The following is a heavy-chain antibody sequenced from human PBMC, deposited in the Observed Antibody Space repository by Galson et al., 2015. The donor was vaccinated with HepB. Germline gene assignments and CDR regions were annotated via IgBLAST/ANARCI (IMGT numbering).Heavy chain of an antibody. V-gene: IGHV3-74*01. D-gene: IGHD3-10*01. CDR3: ARGRNPEFGELLWDTSGYYGMDV. CDR1: GFTFSSYW. Sequence: SLRLSCAASGFTFSSYWMHWVRQAPGKGLVWVSRINSDGSSASYADSVKGRFTISRDNAKNTLYLQMNSLRAEDTAVYYCARGRNPEFGELLWDTSGYYGMDVWGQGTTVTVSS. CDR2: INSDGSSA. J-gene: IGHJ6*02.